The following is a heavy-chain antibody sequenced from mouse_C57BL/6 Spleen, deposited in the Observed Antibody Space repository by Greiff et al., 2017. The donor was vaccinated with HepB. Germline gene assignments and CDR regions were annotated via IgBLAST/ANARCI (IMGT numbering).Heavy chain of an antibody. CDR2: IYPGSGNT. CDR1: GYTFTDYY. D-gene: IGHD2-2*01. Sequence: QVHVKQSGAELVRPGASVKLSCKASGYTFTDYYINWVKQRPGQGLEWIARIYPGSGNTYYNEKFKGKATLTTEKSSSTAYMQLSSLTSEDSAVYFCALWLREAMDYWGQGTSVTVSS. V-gene: IGHV1-76*01. CDR3: ALWLREAMDY. J-gene: IGHJ4*01.